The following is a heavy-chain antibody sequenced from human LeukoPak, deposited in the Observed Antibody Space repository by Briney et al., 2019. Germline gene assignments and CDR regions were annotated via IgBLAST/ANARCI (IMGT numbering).Heavy chain of an antibody. J-gene: IGHJ4*02. V-gene: IGHV3-7*01. CDR3: ARDRQYCSSTSCPVKEFDY. CDR2: IKRDGSEK. CDR1: GFTFSSFW. Sequence: PGGSLRLSCAASGFTFSSFWMTWVRQAPGKGLEWVANIKRDGSEKYYVDSVKGRFTISRDNAKNSLYLQMNSLRAGDTAVYYCARDRQYCSSTSCPVKEFDYWGQGTLVTVSS. D-gene: IGHD2-2*01.